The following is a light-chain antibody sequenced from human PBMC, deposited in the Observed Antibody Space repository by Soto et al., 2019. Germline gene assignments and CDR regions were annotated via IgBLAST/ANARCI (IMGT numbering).Light chain of an antibody. CDR1: QSVSSN. Sequence: EMLMTQSPATLSVSPGERATLSYRASQSVSSNLAWYQQKPGQAPRLLIYGASNRATGIPDRFSGSGSGTDFTLTISSLEPEDAAVYYCQQRSNWPPITFGQGTRLEIK. CDR3: QQRSNWPPIT. J-gene: IGKJ5*01. V-gene: IGKV3-11*01. CDR2: GAS.